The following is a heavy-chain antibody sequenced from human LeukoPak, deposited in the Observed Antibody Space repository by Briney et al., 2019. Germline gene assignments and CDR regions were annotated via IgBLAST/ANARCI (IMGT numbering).Heavy chain of an antibody. D-gene: IGHD3-22*01. J-gene: IGHJ4*02. CDR1: GYTSTGYY. CDR2: VNPNSGGT. Sequence: GASVKVSCKASGYTSTGYYMHWVRQAPGQGLEWMGRVNPNSGGTNYAQKFQGRVTMTRDTSISTAYMELNRLRSNDTALYYCARVDGSSGYYYARFDYWGQGTLVTVSS. CDR3: ARVDGSSGYYYARFDY. V-gene: IGHV1-2*06.